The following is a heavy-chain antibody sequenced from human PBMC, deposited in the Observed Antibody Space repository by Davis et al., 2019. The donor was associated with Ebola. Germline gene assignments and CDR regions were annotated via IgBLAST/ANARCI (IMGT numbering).Heavy chain of an antibody. D-gene: IGHD6-19*01. CDR3: AKGGSGWPSDYSYGMGV. CDR2: VTSSGGGT. V-gene: IGHV3-23*01. CDR1: GFTFSSYA. J-gene: IGHJ6*04. Sequence: PGGSLRLSCAASGFTFSSYAMTWARQVPGKGLEWDSAVTSSGGGTYYADSVKGRFTISRDNSKNTLFLQLNSLGVEDTAIYYCAKGGSGWPSDYSYGMGVWGKGTTVTVSS.